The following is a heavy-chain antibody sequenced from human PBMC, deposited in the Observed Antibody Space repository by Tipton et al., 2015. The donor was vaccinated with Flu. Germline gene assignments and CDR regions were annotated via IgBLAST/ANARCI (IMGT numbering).Heavy chain of an antibody. CDR1: GGSISSGGYY. D-gene: IGHD6-13*01. Sequence: TLSLTCTVSGGSISSGGYYWSWIRQHPGKDLEWIGYINYSGSTHYDPSLKSRVTISVDTSKNQFALKLSSVRAADTAVYYWTSYSRWYFDYWGQGTLVTVSA. J-gene: IGHJ4*02. CDR3: TSYSRWYFDY. CDR2: INYSGST. V-gene: IGHV4-31*03.